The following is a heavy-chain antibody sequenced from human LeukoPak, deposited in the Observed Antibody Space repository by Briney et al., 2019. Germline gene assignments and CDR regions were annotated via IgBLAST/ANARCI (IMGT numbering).Heavy chain of an antibody. CDR3: ARDLVLRWFDL. CDR2: IFYSGST. CDR1: GGSISGCNYY. V-gene: IGHV4-39*07. Sequence: SETLSLTCTVSGGSISGCNYYWGWIRQPPGKGLEWIGSIFYSGSTSYNPSLKSRVTISVDTSKNQFSLKLSSVTAADTAVYYCARDLVLRWFDLGGQGTLVTVSS. J-gene: IGHJ5*02.